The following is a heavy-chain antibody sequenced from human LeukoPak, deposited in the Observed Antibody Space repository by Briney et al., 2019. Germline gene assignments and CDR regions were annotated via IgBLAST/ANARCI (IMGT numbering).Heavy chain of an antibody. V-gene: IGHV3-53*01. D-gene: IGHD3-22*01. Sequence: SCKASGGTFISYAISWVRQAPGKGPEWVSVLYTGGGTDYADSVKGRFTISRDNSKNTLALQMNTLRAEDTAIYYCARSGYRHPYHFDSWGQGTLVTVSS. CDR3: ARSGYRHPYHFDS. CDR1: GGTFISYA. CDR2: LYTGGGT. J-gene: IGHJ4*02.